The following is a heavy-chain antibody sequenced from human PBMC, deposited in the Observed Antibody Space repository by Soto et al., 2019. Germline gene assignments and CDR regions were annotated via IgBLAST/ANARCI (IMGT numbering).Heavy chain of an antibody. CDR2: LDGAGGST. V-gene: IGHV3-23*01. J-gene: IGHJ6*02. CDR3: TAPRDEYGSGVSWFTYGMDI. D-gene: IGHD3-10*01. CDR1: GFTFSDYA. Sequence: GGSLRLSCLASGFTFSDYAMTWVRHVPGRGLEWVASLDGAGGSTYYADSVRGRFTISRDNSQNTLFLQMKRLTVDDTAIYYCTAPRDEYGSGVSWFTYGMDIWGQGTTVTVS.